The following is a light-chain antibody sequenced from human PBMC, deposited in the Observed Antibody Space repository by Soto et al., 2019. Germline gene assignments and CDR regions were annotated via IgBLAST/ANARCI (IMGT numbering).Light chain of an antibody. V-gene: IGKV1-39*01. CDR3: QQSYTTPRT. J-gene: IGKJ1*01. CDR1: QTIIVY. Sequence: DIQMTQAPSSLSASIGDSVAISCRASQTIIVYLNWYQQKPGKAPRLLINAASNLQSGVPSRFRGSGSETDFTLTITSLQPEDFATYYCQQSYTTPRTFGQGTKVDIK. CDR2: AAS.